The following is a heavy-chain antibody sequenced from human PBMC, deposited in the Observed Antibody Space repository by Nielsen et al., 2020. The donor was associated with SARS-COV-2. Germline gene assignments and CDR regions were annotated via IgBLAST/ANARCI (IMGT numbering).Heavy chain of an antibody. CDR2: IHHSGST. J-gene: IGHJ4*02. CDR1: GGSITPYS. V-gene: IGHV4-59*01. D-gene: IGHD5-24*01. CDR3: VRIDMATISVDY. Sequence: SETLSLTCTVSGGSITPYSWSWLRQPPGKGLEWIGYIHHSGSTNYNPSLKGRVTISEDTSKNQISLSLTSVTAADTAVYYCVRIDMATISVDYWGRGTLVTVSS.